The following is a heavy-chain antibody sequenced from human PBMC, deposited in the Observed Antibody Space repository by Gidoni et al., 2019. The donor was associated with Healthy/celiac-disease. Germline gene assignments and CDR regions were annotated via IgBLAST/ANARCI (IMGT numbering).Heavy chain of an antibody. CDR2: IYYSGST. CDR1: GGSIRSYY. V-gene: IGHV4-59*01. CDR3: ARAYCSSTSCYTRRYFDY. D-gene: IGHD2-2*02. J-gene: IGHJ4*02. Sequence: QVQLQESGPGLVKPSETLSLTCPVSGGSIRSYYWSWIRQPPGKGLEWIGYIYYSGSTNYNPSLKSRVTISVDTSKNQFSLKLSSVTAADTAVYYCARAYCSSTSCYTRRYFDYWGQGTLVTVSS.